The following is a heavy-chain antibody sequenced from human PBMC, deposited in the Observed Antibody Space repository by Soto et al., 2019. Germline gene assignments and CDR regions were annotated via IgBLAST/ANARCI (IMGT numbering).Heavy chain of an antibody. D-gene: IGHD2-15*01. CDR3: ARGHIVVVVAALDP. J-gene: IGHJ5*02. CDR2: INAGNGNT. Sequence: QVQLVQSGAEVKKPGASVKVSCKASGYTFTSYAMHWVRQAPGQRLEWMGWINAGNGNTKYSQKFQGRVTITRDTSASTAYMELSSLRSGDTAVYYCARGHIVVVVAALDPWGQGTLVTVSS. CDR1: GYTFTSYA. V-gene: IGHV1-3*01.